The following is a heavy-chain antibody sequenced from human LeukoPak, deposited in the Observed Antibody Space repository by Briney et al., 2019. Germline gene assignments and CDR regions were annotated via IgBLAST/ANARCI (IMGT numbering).Heavy chain of an antibody. Sequence: SETLSLTCTVSGGSISSYYWSWIRQPPGKGLEWVGYIYYSGSTNYNPSLKSRVTISVDTSKNQFSLKLSSVTAADTAVYYCARDYSSSWYGPGDYFDYWGQGTLVTVSS. V-gene: IGHV4-59*01. CDR2: IYYSGST. J-gene: IGHJ4*02. D-gene: IGHD6-13*01. CDR1: GGSISSYY. CDR3: ARDYSSSWYGPGDYFDY.